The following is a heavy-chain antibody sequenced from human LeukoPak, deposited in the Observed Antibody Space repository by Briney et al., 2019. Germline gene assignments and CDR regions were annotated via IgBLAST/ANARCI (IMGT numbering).Heavy chain of an antibody. CDR3: ARLVRATGIDF. CDR1: GFSFSDYA. D-gene: IGHD6-13*01. V-gene: IGHV3-23*01. Sequence: GGSLRLSCIASGFSFSDYAMSWVRQAPGKGLEWVSSITDSGCNTYDADSVKGRFTFSRDNARNTRYSQLRRLRAENKALYSCARLVRATGIDFWCRGNLVIVTS. J-gene: IGHJ4*02. CDR2: ITDSGCNT.